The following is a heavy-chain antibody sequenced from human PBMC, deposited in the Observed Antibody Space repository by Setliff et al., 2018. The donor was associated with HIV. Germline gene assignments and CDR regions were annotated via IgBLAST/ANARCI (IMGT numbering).Heavy chain of an antibody. CDR2: IYHSGST. CDR3: ARAGYSSGWYSA. J-gene: IGHJ5*02. Sequence: SETLSLTCAVFRGSFSGYYWTWIRQPPGKGLEWIGEIYHSGSTNYNPSLKSRVTISVDKSKNQFSLKLSSVTAADTAVYYCARAGYSSGWYSAWGQGTLVTVSS. D-gene: IGHD6-19*01. V-gene: IGHV4-34*01. CDR1: RGSFSGYY.